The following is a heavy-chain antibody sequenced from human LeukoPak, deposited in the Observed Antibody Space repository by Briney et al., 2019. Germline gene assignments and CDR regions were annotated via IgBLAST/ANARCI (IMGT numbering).Heavy chain of an antibody. Sequence: GESLKISCKGSGYSFTSYWISWVRQMPGKGLECTGRIDPSDSYTNYSPSFQGHVTISADKSISTAYLQWSSLKASDTAMYYCARHGMGNWFDPWGQGTLVTVSS. J-gene: IGHJ5*02. V-gene: IGHV5-10-1*01. CDR3: ARHGMGNWFDP. CDR1: GYSFTSYW. D-gene: IGHD1-26*01. CDR2: IDPSDSYT.